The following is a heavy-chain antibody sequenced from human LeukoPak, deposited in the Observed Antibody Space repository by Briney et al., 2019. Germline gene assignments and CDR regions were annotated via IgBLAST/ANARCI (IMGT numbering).Heavy chain of an antibody. V-gene: IGHV4-34*01. J-gene: IGHJ4*02. CDR1: GGSFSGYY. CDR3: ARGGFPDAYGDYPNFDY. Sequence: SETLSLTCAVYGGSFSGYYWSWIRQPPGKGLEWIGEINHSGSTNYNPSLKSRVTISVDTSKNQFSLKLSSVTAADPAVYYRARGGFPDAYGDYPNFDYWGQGTLVTVSS. CDR2: INHSGST. D-gene: IGHD4-17*01.